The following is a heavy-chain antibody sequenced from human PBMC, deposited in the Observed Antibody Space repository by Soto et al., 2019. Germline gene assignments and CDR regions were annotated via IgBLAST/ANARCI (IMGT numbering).Heavy chain of an antibody. V-gene: IGHV4-39*01. CDR3: ARFSGNAFDI. Sequence: SETLSLTCSVSGGSISSSSYNWDWIRQPPGKGLEWIWTIYYNGDTDYNPSLKSRATISVDASDYQFSLKLSSVTAADTSIYYCARFSGNAFDIWGHGTMVTVSS. J-gene: IGHJ3*02. CDR2: IYYNGDT. CDR1: GGSISSSSYN.